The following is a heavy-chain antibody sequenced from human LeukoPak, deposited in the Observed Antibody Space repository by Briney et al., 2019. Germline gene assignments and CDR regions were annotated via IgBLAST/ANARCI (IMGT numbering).Heavy chain of an antibody. V-gene: IGHV4-59*08. CDR3: ARRGGYCSGGSCSHYYYYYMDV. CDR1: GGSISGYY. J-gene: IGHJ6*03. Sequence: SETLSLTCTVSGGSISGYYWSWIRQPPGKGLEWIGNIYYSGSTNYNPSLKSRVTISVDTSKNQFSLKLSSVTAADTAVYYCARRGGYCSGGSCSHYYYYYMDVWGKGTTVTISS. CDR2: IYYSGST. D-gene: IGHD2-15*01.